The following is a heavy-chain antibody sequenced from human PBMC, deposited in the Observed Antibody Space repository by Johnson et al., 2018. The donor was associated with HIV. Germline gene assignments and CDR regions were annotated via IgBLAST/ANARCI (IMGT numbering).Heavy chain of an antibody. J-gene: IGHJ3*02. CDR1: GFTFSDAW. V-gene: IGHV3-23*04. D-gene: IGHD5-12*01. CDR2: LSGSGGST. CDR3: AREGGYSGYEGGGHANDACDI. Sequence: VQLVESGGGLVKPGGSLRLSCAASGFTFSDAWMSWVRQAPGKGLEWVSALSGSGGSTYYAGSVRGRFTISRDNSKNTLYLQMNSLRAEDTAVYYCAREGGYSGYEGGGHANDACDIWGQGTMGTVSS.